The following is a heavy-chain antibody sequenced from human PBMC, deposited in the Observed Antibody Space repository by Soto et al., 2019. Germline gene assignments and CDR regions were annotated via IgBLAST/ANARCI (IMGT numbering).Heavy chain of an antibody. Sequence: GSGPTLVNPTQTLTLTCTFSGFSLSTSGMCVSWIRQPPGKALEWLALIDWDDDKYYSTSLKTRLTISKDTSKNQVVLTMTNMDPVDTATYYCARIRIPDGYKPSYFDYWGQGTLVTVSS. CDR1: GFSLSTSGMC. CDR3: ARIRIPDGYKPSYFDY. V-gene: IGHV2-70*01. D-gene: IGHD5-12*01. CDR2: IDWDDDK. J-gene: IGHJ4*02.